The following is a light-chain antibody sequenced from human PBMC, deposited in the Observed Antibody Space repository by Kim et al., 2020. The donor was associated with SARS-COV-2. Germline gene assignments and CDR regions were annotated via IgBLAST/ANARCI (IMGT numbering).Light chain of an antibody. CDR1: QSITNW. CDR2: KTS. Sequence: DIQMTQSPSTLSASVGDRVTITCRASQSITNWLAWYQQKPGKAPKLLIYKTSSLETGVPSRFGGSGSGTEFTLTITSLQPEDFATYYCQQYNSYLWTFGQGTKVDIK. V-gene: IGKV1-5*03. J-gene: IGKJ1*01. CDR3: QQYNSYLWT.